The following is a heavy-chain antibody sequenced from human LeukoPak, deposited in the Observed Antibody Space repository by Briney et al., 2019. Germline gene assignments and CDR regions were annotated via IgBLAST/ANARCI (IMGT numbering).Heavy chain of an antibody. J-gene: IGHJ6*04. Sequence: PSETLSLTCAVYGGSFSGYYWSWIRQPPGKGLEWIGEINHSGSTNYNPSLKSRVTISVDTSKNQFSLKLSSVTAADTAVYYCARDSRDVWGKGTTVTVSS. CDR1: GGSFSGYY. V-gene: IGHV4-34*01. CDR3: ARDSRDV. CDR2: INHSGST.